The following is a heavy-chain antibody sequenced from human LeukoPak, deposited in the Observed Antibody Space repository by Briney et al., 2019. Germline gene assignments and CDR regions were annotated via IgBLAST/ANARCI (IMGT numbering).Heavy chain of an antibody. CDR2: INPSGGST. V-gene: IGHV1-46*03. J-gene: IGHJ3*02. D-gene: IGHD2-2*01. Sequence: ASVKVSCKASGYTFTSYYMHWVRQAPGQGLEWMGIINPSGGSTSYAQKFQGRVTMTRVTSTSTVYTELSSLRSEDTAVYYCAREGRLDCSSTSCYLDAFDIWGQGTMVTVSS. CDR3: AREGRLDCSSTSCYLDAFDI. CDR1: GYTFTSYY.